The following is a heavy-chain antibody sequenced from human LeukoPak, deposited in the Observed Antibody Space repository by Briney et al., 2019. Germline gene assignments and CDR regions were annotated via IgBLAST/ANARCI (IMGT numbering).Heavy chain of an antibody. CDR2: ISGGGRST. V-gene: IGHV3-23*01. Sequence: PGGSLRLSCAASGFSFNTCAMSWVRQAPGKGLEWVSTISGGGRSTDYADSVKGHFTISRDNSKNIVYLRMNSLRAEDTAVYFCANSRGYGSGNLWGQGTLVTVSS. CDR3: ANSRGYGSGNL. CDR1: GFSFNTCA. J-gene: IGHJ4*02. D-gene: IGHD3-10*01.